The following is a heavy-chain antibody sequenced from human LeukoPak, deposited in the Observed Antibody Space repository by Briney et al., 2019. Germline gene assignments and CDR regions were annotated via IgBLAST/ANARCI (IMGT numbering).Heavy chain of an antibody. CDR3: ARRQADYYDILTGYWGYFDY. V-gene: IGHV3-21*01. D-gene: IGHD3-9*01. J-gene: IGHJ4*02. CDR1: GFTFSSYS. Sequence: GGSLRLSCAASGFTFSSYSMNWVRQAPGKGLEWVSSISSSSSYIYYADSVKGRFTISRDNAKNSLYLQMNSLRAEDTAVYYCARRQADYYDILTGYWGYFDYWGQGTLVTVSS. CDR2: ISSSSSYI.